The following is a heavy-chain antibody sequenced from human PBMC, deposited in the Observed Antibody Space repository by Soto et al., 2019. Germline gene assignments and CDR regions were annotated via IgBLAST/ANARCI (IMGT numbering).Heavy chain of an antibody. D-gene: IGHD2-15*01. CDR3: AREDFGGRPGY. CDR2: MNTNSGNT. CDR1: GYTFTSYD. V-gene: IGHV1-8*01. Sequence: QVQLVQSGAEVKKPGASVKLSCKASGYTFTSYDITWVRQATGQGLEWMGWMNTNSGNTGCAQKFQGRVTMTRTTSMSTAYMELSSLRSEATAVYYCAREDFGGRPGYWGQGGLVTVSS. J-gene: IGHJ4*02.